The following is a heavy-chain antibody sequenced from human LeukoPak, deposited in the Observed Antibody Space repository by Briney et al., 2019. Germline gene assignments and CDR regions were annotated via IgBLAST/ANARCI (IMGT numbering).Heavy chain of an antibody. CDR2: IIPIFGTA. D-gene: IGHD3-10*01. CDR1: GYTLTELS. J-gene: IGHJ4*02. CDR3: VGDFDY. V-gene: IGHV1-69*13. Sequence: SVKVSCKVSGYTLTELSMHWVRQAPGKGLEWMGGIIPIFGTANYAQKFQGRVTITADESTSTAYMELSSLRSEDTAVYYCVGDFDYWGQGTLVTVSS.